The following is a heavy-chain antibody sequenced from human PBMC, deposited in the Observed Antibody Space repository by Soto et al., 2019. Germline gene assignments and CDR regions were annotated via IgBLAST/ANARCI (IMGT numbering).Heavy chain of an antibody. CDR2: ISAYNGNT. CDR1: GYIFTTYG. J-gene: IGHJ3*02. Sequence: QDQLVQSGAEVKKPGASVKVSCKASGYIFTTYGIGWVPQAPGQGLEWMGWISAYNGNTDYAQKLQDRVTMTTDTSTSTAYLELRTLRSDDTAVYYCARATRFDAFDIWGQGTMVTVSS. V-gene: IGHV1-18*01. CDR3: ARATRFDAFDI.